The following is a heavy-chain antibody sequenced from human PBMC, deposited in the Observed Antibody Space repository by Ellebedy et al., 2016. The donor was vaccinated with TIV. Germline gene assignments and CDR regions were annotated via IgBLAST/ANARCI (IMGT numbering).Heavy chain of an antibody. CDR2: ISSSSSYI. CDR3: TPAVQRRFD. Sequence: GESLKISXAASGFTFSSYSMNWVRQAPGKGLEWVSSISSSSSYIYYADSVKGRFTISRDNAKNSLYLQMNSLRAEDTAVYYCTPAVQRRFDWGQGTLVTVSS. V-gene: IGHV3-21*01. CDR1: GFTFSSYS. J-gene: IGHJ4*02. D-gene: IGHD2-2*01.